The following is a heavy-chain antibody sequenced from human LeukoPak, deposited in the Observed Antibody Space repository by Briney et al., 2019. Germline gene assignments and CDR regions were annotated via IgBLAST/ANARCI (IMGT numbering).Heavy chain of an antibody. CDR3: ARDRNVGTVTTADYGMDV. Sequence: GGTLRLSCVASVFTFSDHYMDWVRQAPGTGLEGVGRTRNKANSYTTEYGASVKGRFTISRDDSKNSLYPQMNSLRAEDTAVYYCARDRNVGTVTTADYGMDVWGQGTTVTVSS. V-gene: IGHV3-72*01. CDR1: VFTFSDHY. J-gene: IGHJ6*02. D-gene: IGHD4-11*01. CDR2: TRNKANSYTT.